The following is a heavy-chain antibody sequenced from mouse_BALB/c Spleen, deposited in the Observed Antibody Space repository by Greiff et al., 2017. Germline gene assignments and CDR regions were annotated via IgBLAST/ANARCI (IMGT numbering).Heavy chain of an antibody. Sequence: DVQLQESGTVLARPGASVKMSCKASGYTFTSYWMHWVKQRPGQGLEWIGAIYPGNSDTSYNQKFKGKAKLTAVTSTSTAYMELSSLTNEDSAVYYCTRYYYGSSYAMDYWGQGTSVTVSS. V-gene: IGHV1-5*01. CDR1: GYTFTSYW. CDR2: IYPGNSDT. D-gene: IGHD1-1*01. CDR3: TRYYYGSSYAMDY. J-gene: IGHJ4*01.